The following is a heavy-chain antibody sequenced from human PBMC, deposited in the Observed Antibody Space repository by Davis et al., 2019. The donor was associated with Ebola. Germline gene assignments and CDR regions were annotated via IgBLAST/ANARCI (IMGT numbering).Heavy chain of an antibody. Sequence: ASVKVSCKASGFILTNYAIHWVRQAPGQRLEWMGWISAYNGNTNYAQKLQGRVTMTTDTSTSTAYMELRSLRSDDTAVYYCAKDDYHSGSPFDYWGQGTLVTVSS. CDR2: ISAYNGNT. J-gene: IGHJ4*02. CDR3: AKDDYHSGSPFDY. D-gene: IGHD1-26*01. V-gene: IGHV1-18*01. CDR1: GFILTNYA.